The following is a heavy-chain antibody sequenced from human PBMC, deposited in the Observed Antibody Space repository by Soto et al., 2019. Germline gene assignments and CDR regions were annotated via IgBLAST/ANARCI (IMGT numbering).Heavy chain of an antibody. Sequence: QVQLVQSGAEVKKPGASVKVSCKASGYTFTSYDINWVRQATGQGLEWMGYTNPNSGNTVYAQQFQGRVTMTWDTSTTTAYMELSSLRSEDTAVYYCVREGMDVWAQGTTVTVSS. V-gene: IGHV1-8*01. CDR1: GYTFTSYD. J-gene: IGHJ6*02. CDR2: TNPNSGNT. CDR3: VREGMDV.